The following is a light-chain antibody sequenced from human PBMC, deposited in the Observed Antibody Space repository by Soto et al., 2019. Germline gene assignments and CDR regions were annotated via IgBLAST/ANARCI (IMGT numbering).Light chain of an antibody. V-gene: IGKV1-39*01. CDR2: AAS. Sequence: DLQMTQSPSSLSASVGDTVTITCRASQTVSNFLNWYQQKPGRAPKLLIYAASSLHSGVPSRFSGSGSVTDFTLTISSLQREDFATYYCQQTYTTPRTFGGGTKVEIK. CDR1: QTVSNF. J-gene: IGKJ4*01. CDR3: QQTYTTPRT.